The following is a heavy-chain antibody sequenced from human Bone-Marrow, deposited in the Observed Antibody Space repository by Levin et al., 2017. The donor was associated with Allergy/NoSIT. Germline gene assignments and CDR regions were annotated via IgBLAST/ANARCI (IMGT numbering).Heavy chain of an antibody. V-gene: IGHV7-4-1*02. D-gene: IGHD4-17*01. Sequence: SVKVSCKASGYTFTSYAMNWVRQAPGQGLEWMGWINGNTGNPTYAQGFTGRFVFSLDTSVSTAYLQISSLKAAGTDVYYCATDRLRTVSDPFDYWGPGTLVTVSS. CDR1: GYTFTSYA. J-gene: IGHJ4*02. CDR3: ATDRLRTVSDPFDY. CDR2: INGNTGNP.